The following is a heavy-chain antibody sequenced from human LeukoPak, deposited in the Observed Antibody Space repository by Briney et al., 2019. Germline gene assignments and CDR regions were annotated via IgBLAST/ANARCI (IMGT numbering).Heavy chain of an antibody. CDR1: GFTFSSYA. CDR3: AKGQWLARIYYFDY. CDR2: ISGSGGST. D-gene: IGHD6-19*01. V-gene: IGHV3-23*01. J-gene: IGHJ4*02. Sequence: PGGSLRLSCAASGFTFSSYAMSWVRQAPGKGLEWVSAISGSGGSTYYADSVKGRFTISRDNSKDTLYLQMNSLRAEDTAVYYCAKGQWLARIYYFDYWGQGTLVTVSS.